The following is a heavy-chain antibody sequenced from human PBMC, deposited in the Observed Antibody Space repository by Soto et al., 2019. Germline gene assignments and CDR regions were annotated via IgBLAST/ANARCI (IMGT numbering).Heavy chain of an antibody. Sequence: QVQLQESGPGLVKPSETLSLTCAVSGGSITHDNWWNWARQSPGKGLEWIGEISHSGTTNYNPSLKSRVTISVDMSKNQFSLRLTSVTAADTALYSCAKDHTGADAFDIWGQGIMVTVSS. CDR2: ISHSGTT. D-gene: IGHD7-27*01. V-gene: IGHV4-4*02. CDR1: GGSITHDNW. J-gene: IGHJ3*02. CDR3: AKDHTGADAFDI.